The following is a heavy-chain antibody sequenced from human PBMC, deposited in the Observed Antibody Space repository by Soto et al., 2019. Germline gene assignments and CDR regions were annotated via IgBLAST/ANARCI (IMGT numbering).Heavy chain of an antibody. Sequence: QVQLVQSGAEVKKPGASVKVSCKASVYTFTSYGIRWVRQAPGQGLEGIGCIRAYNGNTNYAQKLQGRVTMTTDTYTSTAYMELRSLRSGDTAVYYSARDHPDIWFGELLDEDIYYYYRDVWGKGTPVNVSS. D-gene: IGHD3-10*01. CDR1: VYTFTSYG. J-gene: IGHJ6*03. CDR2: IRAYNGNT. CDR3: ARDHPDIWFGELLDEDIYYYYRDV. V-gene: IGHV1-18*01.